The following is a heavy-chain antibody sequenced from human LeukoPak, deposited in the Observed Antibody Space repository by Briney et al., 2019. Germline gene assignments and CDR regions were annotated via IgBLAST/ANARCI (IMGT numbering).Heavy chain of an antibody. CDR2: IKEDGSEK. D-gene: IGHD6-19*01. CDR1: GFTFSNYW. Sequence: PGGSLRLSCAASGFTFSNYWMSWVRQAPGKGLEWVANIKEDGSEKYYVDAVKGRFTISRDNAKKSLFLQMNSLRAEDTAVYYCARDQYYSSSNWGQGTLATVSS. J-gene: IGHJ4*02. CDR3: ARDQYYSSSN. V-gene: IGHV3-7*03.